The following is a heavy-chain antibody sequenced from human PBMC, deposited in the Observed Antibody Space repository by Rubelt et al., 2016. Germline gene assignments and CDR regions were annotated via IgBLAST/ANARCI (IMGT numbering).Heavy chain of an antibody. J-gene: IGHJ4*02. Sequence: QVQLVQSGAEVKKPGASVKVSCKASGYTFTSYGISWARQAPGQGLEWMGWISAYKGNTNYAQKLEGRFTMPTGTSTSAAYMELRRLRSEDTAVYYCARERDEYGDYGGQGTLVTGSS. CDR3: ARERDEYGDY. CDR2: ISAYKGNT. D-gene: IGHD4-17*01. V-gene: IGHV1-18*01. CDR1: GYTFTSYG.